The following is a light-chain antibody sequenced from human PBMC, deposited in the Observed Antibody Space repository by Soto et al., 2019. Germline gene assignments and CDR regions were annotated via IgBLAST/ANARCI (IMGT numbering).Light chain of an antibody. J-gene: IGLJ2*01. V-gene: IGLV3-1*01. CDR1: ELGDKN. CDR2: QDG. Sequence: SYELTQPPSVSVSPGQTASITCSGDELGDKNACWYHQKPGQSPVLVIYQDGKRPSGIPVRFSGSTSGNTATLTISGTQALDEGDYYCQAWDNRIVVFGGGTKLTVL. CDR3: QAWDNRIVV.